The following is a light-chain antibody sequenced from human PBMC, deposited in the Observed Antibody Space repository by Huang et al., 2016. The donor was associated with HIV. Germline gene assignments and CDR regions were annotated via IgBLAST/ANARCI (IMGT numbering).Light chain of an antibody. CDR1: QSVSTR. V-gene: IGKV1-5*03. Sequence: DIQMTQSPSTLSAAIGDRVTITCRASQSVSTRLAWYQQKPGKAPRLLFQEASSLESGVPSRFSGSGYGTEVTLTISSLQPDDSATYSCQQYNTFTFGPGTKVDI. J-gene: IGKJ3*01. CDR2: EAS. CDR3: QQYNTFT.